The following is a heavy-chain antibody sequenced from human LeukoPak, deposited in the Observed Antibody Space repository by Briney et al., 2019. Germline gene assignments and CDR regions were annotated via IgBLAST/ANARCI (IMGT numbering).Heavy chain of an antibody. CDR2: IIPIFGIA. V-gene: IGHV1-69*04. Sequence: SVKVSCKASGGTFSSYAISWVRQAPGQGLEWMGRIIPIFGIANYAQKFQGRVTITADKSTSTAYMELSSLRSEDTAVYYCAREGSYSSSWIWGQGTLVTVSS. CDR3: AREGSYSSSWI. D-gene: IGHD6-13*01. CDR1: GGTFSSYA. J-gene: IGHJ4*02.